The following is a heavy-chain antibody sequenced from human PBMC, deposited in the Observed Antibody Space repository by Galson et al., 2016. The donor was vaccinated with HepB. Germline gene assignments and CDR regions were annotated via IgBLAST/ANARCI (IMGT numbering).Heavy chain of an antibody. CDR1: GFTFSGYS. D-gene: IGHD7-27*01. CDR2: ISASSTYI. V-gene: IGHV3-21*01. J-gene: IGHJ4*02. Sequence: SLRLSCAASGFTFSGYSMNWVRQAPGKGLEWVSSISASSTYIYYGDSVRGRFTISRDNARNSLYLQMNSLRAEDTAVYFCATGDRNDVGSDHWGPGTLVTFSS. CDR3: ATGDRNDVGSDH.